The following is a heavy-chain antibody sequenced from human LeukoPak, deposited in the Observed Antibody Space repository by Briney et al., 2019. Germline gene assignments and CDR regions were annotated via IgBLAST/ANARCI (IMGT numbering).Heavy chain of an antibody. CDR3: ARVGYCSGGSCYGIDY. Sequence: PSETLSLTCTVSGYSISSGYYWGWIRQPPGKGLEWIGSIYHSGSTYYNPSLKSRVTISVDTSKNQFSLKLSSVTAADTAVYYCARVGYCSGGSCYGIDYWGQGTLVTVSS. CDR2: IYHSGST. CDR1: GYSISSGYY. J-gene: IGHJ4*02. D-gene: IGHD2-15*01. V-gene: IGHV4-38-2*02.